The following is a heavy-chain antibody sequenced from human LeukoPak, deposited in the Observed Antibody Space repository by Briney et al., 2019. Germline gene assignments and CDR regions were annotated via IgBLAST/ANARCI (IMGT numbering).Heavy chain of an antibody. CDR1: GGSISSGGYY. D-gene: IGHD6-13*01. Sequence: PSETLSLTCTVSGGSISSGGYYWSWIRQPPGKGLEWIGYIYHSGSTYYNPSLKSRVTISVDRSKNQFSLKLSSVTAADTAVYYCARGSGSDSSSWYYYGMDVWGQGTTVTVSS. V-gene: IGHV4-30-2*01. CDR2: IYHSGST. J-gene: IGHJ6*02. CDR3: ARGSGSDSSSWYYYGMDV.